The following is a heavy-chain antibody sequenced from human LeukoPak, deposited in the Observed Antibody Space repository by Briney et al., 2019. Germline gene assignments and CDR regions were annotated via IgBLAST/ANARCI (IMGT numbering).Heavy chain of an antibody. D-gene: IGHD3-3*01. CDR2: IKQDGSEK. CDR1: GFTFSSYW. CDR3: ARDFYDFWSGYSTPFDY. Sequence: GGSLRLSCAASGFTFSSYWMSWVRQAPGKGLEWVANIKQDGSEKYYVDSVKGRFTISRDNAKNSLYLQMNSLRAEDTAVYYCARDFYDFWSGYSTPFDYWGQGTLVTVSS. V-gene: IGHV3-7*01. J-gene: IGHJ4*02.